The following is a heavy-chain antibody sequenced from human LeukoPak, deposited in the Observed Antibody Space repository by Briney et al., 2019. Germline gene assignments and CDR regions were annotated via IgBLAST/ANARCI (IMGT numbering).Heavy chain of an antibody. D-gene: IGHD1-26*01. CDR1: GGSISSSSYY. CDR2: ISYGVTT. Sequence: SETLSLTCTVSGGSISSSSYYRAWVRQPPGKGLEWIGSISYGVTTYYNPSHKSRVTISVDTSKNQFSLKLSSVTAADTAVYYCARHLRGASIYFDYWGQGTLVTVSS. V-gene: IGHV4-39*01. J-gene: IGHJ4*02. CDR3: ARHLRGASIYFDY.